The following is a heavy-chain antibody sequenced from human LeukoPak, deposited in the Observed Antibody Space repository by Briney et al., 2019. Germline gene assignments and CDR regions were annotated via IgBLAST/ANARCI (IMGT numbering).Heavy chain of an antibody. D-gene: IGHD5-24*01. V-gene: IGHV3-64D*06. CDR2: ISSNGGST. Sequence: GGSLRLSCAASGFTFSSYWMHWVRQAPGKGLEYVSAISSNGGSTYYADSVKGRFTISRDNSKNTLYLQMSSLRAEDTAVYYCVTTKAGEMLLDLDYWGQGTLVTVSS. CDR1: GFTFSSYW. CDR3: VTTKAGEMLLDLDY. J-gene: IGHJ4*02.